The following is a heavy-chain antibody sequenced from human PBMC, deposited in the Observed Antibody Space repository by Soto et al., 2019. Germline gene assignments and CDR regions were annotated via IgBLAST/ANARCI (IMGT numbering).Heavy chain of an antibody. J-gene: IGHJ4*02. Sequence: LRLSCAASGFTFSSYGMHWVRQAPGKGLEWVAVISYDGSNKYYADPVKGRFTISRDNSKNTLYLQMNSLRAEDTAVYYCAKAGSSGYYYLDYWGQGTLVTVSS. CDR1: GFTFSSYG. CDR2: ISYDGSNK. D-gene: IGHD3-22*01. CDR3: AKAGSSGYYYLDY. V-gene: IGHV3-30*18.